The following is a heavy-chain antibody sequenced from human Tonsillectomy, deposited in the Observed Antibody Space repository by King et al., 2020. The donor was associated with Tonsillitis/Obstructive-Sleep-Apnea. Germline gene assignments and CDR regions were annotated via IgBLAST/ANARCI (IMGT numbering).Heavy chain of an antibody. CDR3: TLRSSI. D-gene: IGHD5/OR15-5a*01. Sequence: VQLVESGGGLVKPGESLRLSCVVSGFTFSNAWISWGRQAPGKGLEWVGRIHTNPDGGTIDYGAPVKGRFTISRDDSENTVYLQMNSLKTEDTAVYYCTLRSSIRGQGTLVTVSS. J-gene: IGHJ4*02. V-gene: IGHV3-15*05. CDR1: GFTFSNAW. CDR2: IHTNPDGGTI.